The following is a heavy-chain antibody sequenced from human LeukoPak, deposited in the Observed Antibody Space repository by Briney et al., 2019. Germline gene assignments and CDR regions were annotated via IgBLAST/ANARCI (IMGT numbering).Heavy chain of an antibody. D-gene: IGHD3-22*01. CDR3: ARGDFYDSSGYYYAY. CDR1: GGSISSYY. J-gene: IGHJ4*02. CDR2: IYYSGNT. Sequence: SETLSLTCTVSGGSISSYYWTWIRQHPGKGLEWIGYIYYSGNTYYNPSLKSRVTISVDRSKNQFSLKLSSVTAADTAVYYCARGDFYDSSGYYYAYWGQGTLVTVSS. V-gene: IGHV4-59*06.